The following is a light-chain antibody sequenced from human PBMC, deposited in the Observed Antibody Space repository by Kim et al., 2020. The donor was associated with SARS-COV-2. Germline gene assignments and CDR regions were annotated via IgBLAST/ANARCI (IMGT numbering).Light chain of an antibody. V-gene: IGKV1-13*02. J-gene: IGKJ4*01. Sequence: SSVGDRVTIPCRASQGISSALAWYQHKPGKAPKLLIYHASTLESGVPSRFSGSGSGTEFTLTISSLQPEDFATYYCQQFNTYPHTFGGGTKVDIK. CDR1: QGISSA. CDR2: HAS. CDR3: QQFNTYPHT.